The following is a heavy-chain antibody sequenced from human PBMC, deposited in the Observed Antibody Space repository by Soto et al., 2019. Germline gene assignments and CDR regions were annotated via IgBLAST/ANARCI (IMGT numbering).Heavy chain of an antibody. V-gene: IGHV3-74*01. CDR1: GFTFSSYW. J-gene: IGHJ5*02. Sequence: PGGSLRLSCAASGFTFSSYWMHWVRQAPGKGLVWVSRINSDGSSTSYADSVKGRFTISRDNAKNTLYLHMNSLGAEDTAVYYCARDSVNYDFWSGYHESPFGWFDPWGQGTLVTVSS. CDR2: INSDGSST. CDR3: ARDSVNYDFWSGYHESPFGWFDP. D-gene: IGHD3-3*01.